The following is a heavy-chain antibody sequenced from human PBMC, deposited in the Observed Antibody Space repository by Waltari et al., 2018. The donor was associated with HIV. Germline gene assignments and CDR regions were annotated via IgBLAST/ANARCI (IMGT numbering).Heavy chain of an antibody. J-gene: IGHJ4*02. CDR2: IYYSGRT. V-gene: IGHV4-59*08. Sequence: QVQLQESGPGLVKPSETLSLTCTVSGGSISSYYWSWIRQPPGKGLEWIGYIYYSGRTNYNPSLKSRVTISVDTSKNQFSLKLSSVTAADTAVYYCARHPTGYSSGAWFDYWGQGTLVTVSS. D-gene: IGHD6-19*01. CDR1: GGSISSYY. CDR3: ARHPTGYSSGAWFDY.